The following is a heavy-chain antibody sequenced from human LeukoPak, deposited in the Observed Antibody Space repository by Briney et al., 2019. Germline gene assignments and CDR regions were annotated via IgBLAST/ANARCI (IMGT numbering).Heavy chain of an antibody. CDR2: IYYSGST. CDR3: SRVIAVTGAFNAFDI. V-gene: IGHV4-59*01. D-gene: IGHD6-19*01. Sequence: SETLSLTCFVSGGSISSYYWSWIRRPPGKGLEWIGYIYYSGSTNYNPSLKSRVTISVDTSKNQFSLRLSSVTAADTAVYYCSRVIAVTGAFNAFDIWGQGTMVPVSS. CDR1: GGSISSYY. J-gene: IGHJ3*02.